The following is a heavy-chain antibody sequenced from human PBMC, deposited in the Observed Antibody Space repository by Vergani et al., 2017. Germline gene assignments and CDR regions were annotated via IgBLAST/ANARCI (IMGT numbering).Heavy chain of an antibody. CDR3: ARHSTVEWLVKLGWIDP. D-gene: IGHD6-19*01. J-gene: IGHJ5*02. Sequence: QVQLQESGPGLVKPSETLSLTCTVSNDSVRNTFYYWGWIRQPPGKGLEWIASIYYSGSTYYNPSLKSRVTLSVDTSKNQFSLKLSSVTAADTAVYFCARHSTVEWLVKLGWIDPWGQGILVTVSS. CDR2: IYYSGST. CDR1: NDSVRNTFYY. V-gene: IGHV4-39*01.